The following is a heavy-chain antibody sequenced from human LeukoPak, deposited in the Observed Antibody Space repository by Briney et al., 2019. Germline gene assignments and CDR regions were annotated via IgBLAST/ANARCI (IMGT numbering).Heavy chain of an antibody. V-gene: IGHV3-30*18. CDR1: GFTFSSYG. Sequence: GRSLRLSCAASGFTFSSYGMHWVRQAPGKGLEWVAVISYDGSNKYYADSVKGRFTISRDNSKNTLYLQMNSLRAEDTAVYYCAKSAPSHDYGDYEGGYYFDYWGQGTLVTVSS. CDR2: ISYDGSNK. D-gene: IGHD4-17*01. CDR3: AKSAPSHDYGDYEGGYYFDY. J-gene: IGHJ4*02.